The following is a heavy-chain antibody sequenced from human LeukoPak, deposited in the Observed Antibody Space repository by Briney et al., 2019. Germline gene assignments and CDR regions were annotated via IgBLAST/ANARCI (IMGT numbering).Heavy chain of an antibody. CDR3: ARRVDY. CDR2: IYYSGGT. V-gene: IGHV4-59*08. Sequence: SETLSLTCSVSGGSISSYYWSWIRQPPGKGLEWIGYIYYSGGTNYNPSLKSRVTISVDTSKNQFSLKLSSVTAADTAVYYCARRVDYWGQGTLVTVSS. J-gene: IGHJ4*02. CDR1: GGSISSYY.